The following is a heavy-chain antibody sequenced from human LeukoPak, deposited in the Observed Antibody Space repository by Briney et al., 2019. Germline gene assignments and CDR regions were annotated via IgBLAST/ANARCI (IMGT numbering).Heavy chain of an antibody. V-gene: IGHV1-18*01. Sequence: ASVKVSCKASGYTFTSYGISWVRQAPGQGLEWMGWISAYNGNTNYAQKLQGRVTMTTDTSTSTAYMELSSLRSEDTAVYYCARSPAAILMPDYWGQGTLVTVSS. CDR3: ARSPAAILMPDY. CDR1: GYTFTSYG. D-gene: IGHD2-2*02. CDR2: ISAYNGNT. J-gene: IGHJ4*02.